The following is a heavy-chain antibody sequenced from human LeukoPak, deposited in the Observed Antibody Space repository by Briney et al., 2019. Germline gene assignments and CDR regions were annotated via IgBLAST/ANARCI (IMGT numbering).Heavy chain of an antibody. CDR3: AKARGYCSSTSGFRPFPQ. J-gene: IGHJ4*02. CDR1: GFTFNYYG. D-gene: IGHD2-2*01. Sequence: QPGGSLRHSCAASGFTFNYYGLHWVRQAPGKGLEWVAFIRYDGSNKYYADPVKGRFTISRDNSKNTLYLQMNSLKPEDTAVYYCAKARGYCSSTSGFRPFPQWGQETLVTVSS. CDR2: IRYDGSNK. V-gene: IGHV3-30*02.